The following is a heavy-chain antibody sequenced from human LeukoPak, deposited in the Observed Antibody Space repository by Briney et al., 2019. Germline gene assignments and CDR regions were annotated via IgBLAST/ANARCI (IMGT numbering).Heavy chain of an antibody. CDR2: ISGSGGST. CDR3: AKGSQLLSLNYFDY. V-gene: IGHV3-23*01. CDR1: GFTFSSYA. J-gene: IGHJ4*02. Sequence: GGSLRLPCAASGFTFSSYAMSWVRQAPGKGLEWVSAISGSGGSTYYADSVKGRFTISRDNSKNTLCLQMNNLRAEDTAVYYCAKGSQLLSLNYFDYWGQGTLVTVSS. D-gene: IGHD1-1*01.